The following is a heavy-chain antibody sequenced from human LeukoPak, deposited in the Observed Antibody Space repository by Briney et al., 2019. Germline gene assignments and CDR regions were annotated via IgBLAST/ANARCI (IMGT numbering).Heavy chain of an antibody. J-gene: IGHJ6*03. CDR1: GFTFSSNG. Sequence: GGSLTLSCAASGFTFSSNGMSWVRQPQGKGLGWVSAIGGSSGSTNNADTVNGRYTISRDNSKNTLYLQMKSLRAEDTGVYYCAIQVYTNYYYYMDVWGKGTTVTVSS. CDR3: AIQVYTNYYYYMDV. D-gene: IGHD5/OR15-5a*01. V-gene: IGHV3-23*01. CDR2: IGGSSGST.